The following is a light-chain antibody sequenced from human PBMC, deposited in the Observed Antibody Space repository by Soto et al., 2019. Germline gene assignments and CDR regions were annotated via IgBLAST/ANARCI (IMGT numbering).Light chain of an antibody. CDR3: QQGRTSPFS. CDR1: QYISTW. V-gene: IGKV1D-12*01. J-gene: IGKJ3*01. Sequence: DIQMTQSPSFVSASVGDRVTLTWRASQYISTWLAWYQQRLGEAPRLLIFSASTLKNGIPARFSGSGSGTDFTLTIRGLQPEDFATYSCQQGRTSPFSFGTGTKV. CDR2: SAS.